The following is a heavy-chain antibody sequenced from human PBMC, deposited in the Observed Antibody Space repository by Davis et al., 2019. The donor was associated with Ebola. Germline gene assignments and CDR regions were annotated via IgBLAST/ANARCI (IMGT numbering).Heavy chain of an antibody. CDR3: ARARTPMVTPYIDY. CDR1: GFTFSSYS. D-gene: IGHD5-18*01. Sequence: GGSLRLSCAVSGFTFSSYSMNWVRQAPGKGLEWVANIKRDGSEKYYVDSVKGRFTISRDNAKSTLYLEMNSLRAEDTAVYYCARARTPMVTPYIDYWGQGTLVTVSS. J-gene: IGHJ4*02. CDR2: IKRDGSEK. V-gene: IGHV3-7*01.